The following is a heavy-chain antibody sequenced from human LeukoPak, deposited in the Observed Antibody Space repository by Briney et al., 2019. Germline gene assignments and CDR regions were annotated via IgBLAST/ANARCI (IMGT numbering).Heavy chain of an antibody. V-gene: IGHV3-23*01. CDR1: GFTFSSYA. D-gene: IGHD4-17*01. CDR2: SSGSGGST. J-gene: IGHJ4*02. CDR3: AKGGASVTRYVDY. Sequence: PGGSLTLSCAASGFTFSSYAMSWVRQAPGKGLEWVSASSGSGGSTYYADSVKGRFTISRDNPKNTLYLQMNSLRPEDTAVYYCAKGGASVTRYVDYWGQGTLVTVSS.